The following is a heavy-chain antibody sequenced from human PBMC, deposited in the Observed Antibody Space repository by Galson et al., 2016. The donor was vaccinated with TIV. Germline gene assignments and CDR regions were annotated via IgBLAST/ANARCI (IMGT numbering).Heavy chain of an antibody. V-gene: IGHV1-69*13. CDR1: GVTFSYFA. Sequence: SVKVSCKASGVTFSYFAFSWVRQAPGQGLEWMGGIVPMFGTTNYAPKFQGRVTISADESTTTAYLELSSLRSEDTAVYYCARGRGIYDSSGYFLFDHWGQGTLVTVSS. D-gene: IGHD3-22*01. J-gene: IGHJ5*02. CDR3: ARGRGIYDSSGYFLFDH. CDR2: IVPMFGTT.